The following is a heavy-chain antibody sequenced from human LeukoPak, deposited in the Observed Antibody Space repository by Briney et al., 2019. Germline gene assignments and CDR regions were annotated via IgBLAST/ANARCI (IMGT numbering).Heavy chain of an antibody. D-gene: IGHD3-3*01. CDR1: GYTFTNYG. CDR3: AVGFWSGYPILWFDP. Sequence: ASVKVSCKASGYTFTNYGISWVRQAPGQGLEWMGWISGYNGNTKYAQNFQGRVTVTTDTSTSTVYMELSSLRSEDTAAYYCAVGFWSGYPILWFDPWGQGTLVTVSS. V-gene: IGHV1-18*01. CDR2: ISGYNGNT. J-gene: IGHJ5*02.